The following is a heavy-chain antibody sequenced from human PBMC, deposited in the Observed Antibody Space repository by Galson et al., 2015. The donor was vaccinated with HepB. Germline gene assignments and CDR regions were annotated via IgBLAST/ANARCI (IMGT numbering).Heavy chain of an antibody. CDR2: ISAYNGNT. V-gene: IGHV1-18*04. CDR3: ARGKSGYDFYY. CDR1: GYTFTSYG. J-gene: IGHJ4*02. Sequence: SVKVSCKASGYTFTSYGISWVRQAPGQGLEWMGWISAYNGNTNYAQKLQGRVTMTRDTSTSTVYMELSSLRSEDTAVYYCARGKSGYDFYYWGQGTLVTVSS. D-gene: IGHD5-18*01.